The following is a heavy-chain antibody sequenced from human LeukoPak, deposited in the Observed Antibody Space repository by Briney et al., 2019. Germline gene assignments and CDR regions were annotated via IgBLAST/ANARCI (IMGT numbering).Heavy chain of an antibody. D-gene: IGHD3-3*01. CDR1: GGSISSSSYY. CDR2: IYYSGGT. Sequence: PSQTLSLTCTVSGGSISSSSYYWGWIRQPPGKGLEWIGSIYYSGGTYYNPSLKSRVTISVDTSKNQFSLKLSSVTAADTAVYYCASFPLRWSGYYYFDYWGQGTLVTVSS. V-gene: IGHV4-39*07. CDR3: ASFPLRWSGYYYFDY. J-gene: IGHJ4*02.